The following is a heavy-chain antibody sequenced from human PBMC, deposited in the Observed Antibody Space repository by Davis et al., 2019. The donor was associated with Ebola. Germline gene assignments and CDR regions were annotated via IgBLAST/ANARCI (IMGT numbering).Heavy chain of an antibody. Sequence: GSLRLSCTVSGGSVSSGSYYWSWIRQPPGKGLEWIGYIYYSGSTNYNPSLKSRVTISVDTSKNQFSLKLSSVTAADTAVYYCARSGSGAAAGGDVWGKGTTVTVSS. V-gene: IGHV4-61*01. CDR2: IYYSGST. J-gene: IGHJ6*04. CDR3: ARSGSGAAAGGDV. D-gene: IGHD6-13*01. CDR1: GGSVSSGSYY.